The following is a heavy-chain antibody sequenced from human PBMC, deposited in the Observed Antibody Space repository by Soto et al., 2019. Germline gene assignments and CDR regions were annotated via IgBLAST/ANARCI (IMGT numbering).Heavy chain of an antibody. D-gene: IGHD3-22*01. V-gene: IGHV1-2*02. CDR3: ARGYYYDSSGYYYGYYFEY. J-gene: IGHJ4*02. CDR2: INPNSGGT. CDR1: GYTFTGYY. Sequence: EASVKISCKASGYTFTGYYMHWVRQAPGQGLEWMGWINPNSGGTNYAQKFQGRVTMTRDTSISTAYMELSRLRSDDTAVYYCARGYYYDSSGYYYGYYFEYWGQGTLVTVSS.